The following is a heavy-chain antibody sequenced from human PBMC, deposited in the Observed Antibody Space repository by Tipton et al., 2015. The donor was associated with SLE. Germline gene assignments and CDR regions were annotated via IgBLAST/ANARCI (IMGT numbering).Heavy chain of an antibody. V-gene: IGHV3-30*02. D-gene: IGHD3-3*01. CDR3: VKDSGFLEPPGY. J-gene: IGHJ4*02. CDR2: IRYDGSNK. Sequence: SLRLSCAASGFTFSSYGMHWVRQAPGKGLEWVAFIRYDGSNKYYADSVKGRFTISRDNSKNTLYLQMSSLRAEDTAVYYCVKDSGFLEPPGYWGQGTLVTVSS. CDR1: GFTFSSYG.